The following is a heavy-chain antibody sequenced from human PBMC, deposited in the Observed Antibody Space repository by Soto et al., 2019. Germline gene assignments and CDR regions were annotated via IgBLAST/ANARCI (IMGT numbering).Heavy chain of an antibody. D-gene: IGHD3-3*01. Sequence: EVQLVESGGGLVQPGGSLRLSCAASGFTVSSNYMSWVRQAPGKGLEWVSVIYSGGSTYYADSVKGRFTISRHNSKNTVYLEMNSRRAEATAVYSCALGSGGDWGLGTLVTVSS. J-gene: IGHJ4*02. CDR2: IYSGGST. CDR1: GFTVSSNY. CDR3: ALGSGGD. V-gene: IGHV3-53*04.